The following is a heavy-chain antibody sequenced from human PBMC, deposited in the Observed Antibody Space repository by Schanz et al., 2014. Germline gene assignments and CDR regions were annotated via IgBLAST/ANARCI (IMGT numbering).Heavy chain of an antibody. CDR1: EFSFSSFG. CDR3: ARDSAGTTFGVLDS. V-gene: IGHV3-48*01. D-gene: IGHD1-1*01. CDR2: ISSSSSTI. J-gene: IGHJ4*02. Sequence: VQLVESGGGLVQPRGSLRLSCAASEFSFSSFGMNWVRQAPGKGLEWVSYISSSSSTIYYADSVKGRFTISRDNAKNTVYLEMNRLRTEDTALYYCARDSAGTTFGVLDSWGQGTLVTVSS.